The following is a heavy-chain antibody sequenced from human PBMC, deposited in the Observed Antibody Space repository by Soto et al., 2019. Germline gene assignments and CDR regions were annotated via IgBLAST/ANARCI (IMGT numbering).Heavy chain of an antibody. J-gene: IGHJ6*02. CDR2: ISWDGGST. V-gene: IGHV3-43*01. D-gene: IGHD5-18*01. CDR3: AKGPRGTAPVPPYYYYGMDV. CDR1: GFTFDDYT. Sequence: GGSLRLSCAASGFTFDDYTMHWVRQAPGKGLEWVSLISWDGGSTYYADSVKGRFTISRDNSKNSLYLQMNSLRTEDTALYYCAKGPRGTAPVPPYYYYGMDVWGQGTTVTVSS.